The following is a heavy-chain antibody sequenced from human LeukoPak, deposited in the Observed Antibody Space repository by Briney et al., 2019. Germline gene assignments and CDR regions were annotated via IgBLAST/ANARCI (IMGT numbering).Heavy chain of an antibody. CDR2: MWYDGSNK. V-gene: IGHV3-33*01. CDR1: GFTFSSYG. J-gene: IGHJ4*02. CDR3: ARERGIAAAAAFDY. D-gene: IGHD6-13*01. Sequence: GRSLRLSCAASGFTFSSYGMHWVRQAPGKGLEWVAVMWYDGSNKYYADSVKGRFTISRDNSKNTLYLQMNSLRAEDTAVYYCARERGIAAAAAFDYWGQGTLVTVSS.